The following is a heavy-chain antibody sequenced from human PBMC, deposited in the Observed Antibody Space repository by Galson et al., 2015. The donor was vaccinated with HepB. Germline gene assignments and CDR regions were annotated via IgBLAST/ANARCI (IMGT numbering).Heavy chain of an antibody. D-gene: IGHD1-26*01. CDR3: ARELGSGSYNWFDP. CDR1: GGTFSSYA. Sequence: SVKVSCKASGGTFSSYAISWVRQAPGQGLEWMGGIIPILGIANYAQKFQGRVTITADKSTSTAYMELNSLRSEDTAVYYCARELGSGSYNWFDPWGQGTLVTVSS. V-gene: IGHV1-69*10. CDR2: IIPILGIA. J-gene: IGHJ5*02.